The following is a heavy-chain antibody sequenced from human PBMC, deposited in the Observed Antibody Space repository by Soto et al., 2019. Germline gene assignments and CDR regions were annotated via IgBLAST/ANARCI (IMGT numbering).Heavy chain of an antibody. D-gene: IGHD6-19*01. V-gene: IGHV1-3*01. J-gene: IGHJ4*02. CDR1: GYTFTTYA. CDR3: AGVGGGQWPV. Sequence: QVQLVQSGAEVKEPGASVKVSCKASGYTFTTYAVHWVRQAPGQRLEWMGWINPGSGNTKSSQKFQGRVTSTSDTSASTDYMELSSMSSEDTAVLYCAGVGGGQWPVWGQGTLVTVSS. CDR2: INPGSGNT.